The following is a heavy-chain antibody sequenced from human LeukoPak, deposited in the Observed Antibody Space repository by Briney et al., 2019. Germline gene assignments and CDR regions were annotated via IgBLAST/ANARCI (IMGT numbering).Heavy chain of an antibody. D-gene: IGHD3-9*01. CDR2: IYYSGST. Sequence: SETLSLTCTVSGGSISSYYWSWIRQPPGKGLEWIGYIYYSGSTNYNPSLKSRVTISVDTSKNQFSLKLSSVTAADTAVYYCARRGLYYDILTGYYTPTFAFDIWGQGTMVTVSS. CDR3: ARRGLYYDILTGYYTPTFAFDI. J-gene: IGHJ3*02. CDR1: GGSISSYY. V-gene: IGHV4-59*01.